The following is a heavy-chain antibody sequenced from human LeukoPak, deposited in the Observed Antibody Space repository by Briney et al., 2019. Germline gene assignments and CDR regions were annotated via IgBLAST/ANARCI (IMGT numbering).Heavy chain of an antibody. CDR2: ITSSSSHV. CDR1: GFIFSIYS. J-gene: IGHJ4*02. CDR3: ARDSIAVDGDFDY. V-gene: IGHV3-21*01. D-gene: IGHD6-13*01. Sequence: GGSLRLSCAASGFIFSIYSMNWVRQAQGKGLELVSLITSSSSHVYYADSVKGRFSISRDNAKNTLYLQMNSLRAEDTAVYYCARDSIAVDGDFDYWGQGTLVTVSS.